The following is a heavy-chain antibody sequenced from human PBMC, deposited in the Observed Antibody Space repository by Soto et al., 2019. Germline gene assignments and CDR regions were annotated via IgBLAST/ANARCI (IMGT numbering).Heavy chain of an antibody. V-gene: IGHV3-33*01. D-gene: IGHD3-10*01. J-gene: IGHJ4*02. CDR3: GRGGQVLARGGLWFLYFYY. Sequence: QVQLVESGGGVVQPGRSLRLSCAASGFNFSSYVMHWVRQAPGKGLEWVAVIWYDGGNKYYADSVKGRFTISRDNFKNKLYLQMDRLRGEGTAVLYCGRGGQVLARGGLWFLYFYYWGQGTLVNVPS. CDR2: IWYDGGNK. CDR1: GFNFSSYV.